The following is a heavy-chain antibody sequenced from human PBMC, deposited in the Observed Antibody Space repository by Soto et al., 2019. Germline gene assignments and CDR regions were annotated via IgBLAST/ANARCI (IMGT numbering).Heavy chain of an antibody. D-gene: IGHD2-15*01. CDR1: GYTFTSYG. Sequence: QVQLVQSGAEVKKPGASVKVSCKASGYTFTSYGISWVRQAPGQGLEWMGWISAYNGNTNYAQKLQGRVTMTTDTSTGTAYMELRSLRSDDTAVYYCARSIIVYCSGGSCYAYFDIWGQGTMVTVSS. V-gene: IGHV1-18*01. CDR2: ISAYNGNT. CDR3: ARSIIVYCSGGSCYAYFDI. J-gene: IGHJ3*02.